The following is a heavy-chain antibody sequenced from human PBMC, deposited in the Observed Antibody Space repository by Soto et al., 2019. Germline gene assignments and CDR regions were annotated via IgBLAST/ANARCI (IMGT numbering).Heavy chain of an antibody. D-gene: IGHD3-9*01. J-gene: IGHJ5*02. CDR1: GYTLTELS. Sequence: ASVKVSCKVSGYTLTELSMHWVRQAPGKGLEWMGGFDPEGGETIYAQKFQGRVTMTEDTSTDTAYMELSSLRSEDTAVYYCATDRRYDILTGYYPNNWFDPWGQGTLVTVSS. V-gene: IGHV1-24*01. CDR2: FDPEGGET. CDR3: ATDRRYDILTGYYPNNWFDP.